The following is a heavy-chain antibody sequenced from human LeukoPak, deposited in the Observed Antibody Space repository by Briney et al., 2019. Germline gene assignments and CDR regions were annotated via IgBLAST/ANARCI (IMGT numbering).Heavy chain of an antibody. CDR1: GFTFSSYE. CDR3: ARGSPTIILASGWWDF. D-gene: IGHD3-3*02. Sequence: KPGGSLRLSCAASGFTFSSYEMNWVRQAPGKGLEWIGEINHSGSTNYNPSLKSRVTISVDTSKNQFSLKLNSVTAADTAVYYCARGSPTIILASGWWDFWGQGTLVTVSS. V-gene: IGHV4-34*01. CDR2: INHSGST. J-gene: IGHJ4*02.